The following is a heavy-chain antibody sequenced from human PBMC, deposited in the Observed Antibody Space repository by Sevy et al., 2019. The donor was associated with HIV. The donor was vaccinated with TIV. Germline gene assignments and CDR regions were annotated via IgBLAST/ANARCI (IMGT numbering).Heavy chain of an antibody. CDR3: XXXXXXXXXXXXXXXTGHAFDI. CDR2: IYSGDST. J-gene: IGHJ3*02. Sequence: GGSLRLSCAASGFSVSNSYMSWVRQAPGKGLQWVSVIYSGDSTYYTDSVKGRFTISRDNSKNTLYLQMNSLRAEDTXXXXXXXXXXXXXXXXXXXXTGHAFDIWGQGTMVTVSS. V-gene: IGHV3-53*01. CDR1: GFSVSNSY.